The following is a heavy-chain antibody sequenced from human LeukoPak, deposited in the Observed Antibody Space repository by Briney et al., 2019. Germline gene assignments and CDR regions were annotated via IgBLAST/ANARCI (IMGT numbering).Heavy chain of an antibody. Sequence: GGSLRLSCAASGFTFGSYGMHWVRQAPGKGLEWVTFIRSDGSNKYYADSVKGRFTISRDNSKNTLYLQMNSLRAEDTAVYYCAKDLGYSYGPPGYWGQGTLVTVSS. J-gene: IGHJ4*02. CDR3: AKDLGYSYGPPGY. CDR1: GFTFGSYG. CDR2: IRSDGSNK. D-gene: IGHD5-18*01. V-gene: IGHV3-30*02.